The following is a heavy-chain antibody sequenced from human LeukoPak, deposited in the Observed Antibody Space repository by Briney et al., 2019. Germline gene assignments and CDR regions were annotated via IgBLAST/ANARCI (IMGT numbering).Heavy chain of an antibody. CDR3: ARGVPDYYDSSGRDHFDY. J-gene: IGHJ4*02. CDR2: INPSGGST. Sequence: GASVKVSCKASGYTFTSYYMHWVRQAPGQGLEWMGIINPSGGSTSYAQKFQGRVTMTRDTSTSTVYMELSSLRSEDTAVYYCARGVPDYYDSSGRDHFDYWDQGTLVTVSS. CDR1: GYTFTSYY. V-gene: IGHV1-46*01. D-gene: IGHD3-22*01.